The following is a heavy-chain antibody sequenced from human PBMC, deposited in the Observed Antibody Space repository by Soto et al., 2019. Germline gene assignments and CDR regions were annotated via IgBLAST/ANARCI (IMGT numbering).Heavy chain of an antibody. CDR2: IDWDDDK. CDR1: GSSLSTRGMC. V-gene: IGHV2-70*01. CDR3: ARMRPTEDTYGYYYYLDY. Sequence: SGPTLEKPTQTLTLRCTFSGSSLSTRGMCGTWIRQPPGKALEWLALIDWDDDKYYSTSLKTRLTISKDTSKNQVVLTMTNMDPVDTATYYCARMRPTEDTYGYYYYLDYWGQ. J-gene: IGHJ4*02. D-gene: IGHD3-22*01.